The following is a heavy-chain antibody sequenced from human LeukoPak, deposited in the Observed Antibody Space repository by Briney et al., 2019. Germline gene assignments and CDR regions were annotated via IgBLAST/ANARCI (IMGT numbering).Heavy chain of an antibody. V-gene: IGHV1-18*01. CDR1: GYTLTSYG. CDR2: ISAYNGNT. Sequence: ASVKVSCKASGYTLTSYGISWVRQAPGQGLEWMGWISAYNGNTNYAQKLQGRVTMTTDTSTSTAYMELRSLKSDDTAVYYCVRDSNGQTRADDPFDIWGQGTMVTVSS. CDR3: VRDSNGQTRADDPFDI. J-gene: IGHJ3*02. D-gene: IGHD6-19*01.